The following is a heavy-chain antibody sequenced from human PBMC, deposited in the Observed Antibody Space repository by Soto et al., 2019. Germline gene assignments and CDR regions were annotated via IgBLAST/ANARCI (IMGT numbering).Heavy chain of an antibody. D-gene: IGHD6-6*01. CDR2: ISYDGSNK. J-gene: IGHJ2*01. CDR1: GFTFSSYG. V-gene: IGHV3-30*18. CDR3: AKSSDSSSFWYFDL. Sequence: ESGGGVVQPGRSLRLSCAASGFTFSSYGMHWVRQAPGKGLEWVAVISYDGSNKYYADSVKGRFTISRDNSKNTLYLQMNSLRAEDTAVYYCAKSSDSSSFWYFDLWGRGTLVTVSS.